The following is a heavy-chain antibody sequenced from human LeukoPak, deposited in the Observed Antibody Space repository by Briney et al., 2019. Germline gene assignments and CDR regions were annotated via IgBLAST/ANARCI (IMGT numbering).Heavy chain of an antibody. CDR3: ARGQYDFWSGYYLY. J-gene: IGHJ4*02. CDR2: IDHTGIT. D-gene: IGHD3-3*01. V-gene: IGHV4-59*01. CDR1: DDSITIYY. Sequence: KPSETLSLTCTVSDDSITIYYWSWIRQPPGKGLEWIGYIDHTGITNYNPSLNSRVTISRDTSKNHFSLELSSATAADTAVYYCARGQYDFWSGYYLYWGQGTLVTVSS.